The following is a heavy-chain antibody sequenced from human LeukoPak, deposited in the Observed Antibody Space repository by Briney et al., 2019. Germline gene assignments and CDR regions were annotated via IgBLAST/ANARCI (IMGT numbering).Heavy chain of an antibody. J-gene: IGHJ4*02. Sequence: GGSLRLSCAASGFTFSSYGMHWVRQAPGKGLEWVAFIRYDGSNKYYADSVKGRFTISRDNSKNTLYLQMNSLRAEDTAVYYCARDQYYDFWSGYLNPPVDYWGQGTLVTVSS. CDR3: ARDQYYDFWSGYLNPPVDY. V-gene: IGHV3-30*02. D-gene: IGHD3-3*01. CDR1: GFTFSSYG. CDR2: IRYDGSNK.